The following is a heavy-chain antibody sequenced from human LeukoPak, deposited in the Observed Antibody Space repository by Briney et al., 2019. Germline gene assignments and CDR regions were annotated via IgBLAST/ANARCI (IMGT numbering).Heavy chain of an antibody. CDR3: ARRGYMDV. Sequence: PGGSLRLSCAASGFTFTTYGMTWVRQAPWMGLEWVSAISDSGGWTCYADSVKGRFTISRDNSKNTLYLEMNSLRAEDTAVYYCARRGYMDVWGKGTTVTISS. J-gene: IGHJ6*03. CDR2: ISDSGGWT. V-gene: IGHV3-23*01. CDR1: GFTFTTYG.